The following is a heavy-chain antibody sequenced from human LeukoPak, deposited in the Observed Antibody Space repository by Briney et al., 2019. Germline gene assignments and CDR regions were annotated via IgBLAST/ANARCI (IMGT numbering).Heavy chain of an antibody. J-gene: IGHJ2*01. CDR1: GGSITSYY. D-gene: IGHD3-10*01. CDR3: ARGYYGSGTPGWYFDL. CDR2: IYYSGST. Sequence: SETLSLTCTVSGGSITSYYWSWIRQPPGKGLEWIGYIYYSGSTNYNPSLKSRVTMSVDTSKNQFSLKLSSVTAADTAVYYCARGYYGSGTPGWYFDLWGRGTLVTVSS. V-gene: IGHV4-59*12.